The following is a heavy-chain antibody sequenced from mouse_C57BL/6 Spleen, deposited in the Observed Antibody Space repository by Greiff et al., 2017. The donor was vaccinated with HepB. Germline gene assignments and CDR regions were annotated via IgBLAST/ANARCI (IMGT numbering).Heavy chain of an antibody. D-gene: IGHD2-3*01. CDR3: ARLDDGYGGFAY. J-gene: IGHJ3*01. Sequence: VQGVESGPELVKPGASVKISCKASGYSFTSYYIHWVKQRPGQGLEWIGWIYPGSGNTKYNEKFKGKATLTADTSSSTAYMQLSSLTSEDSAVYYCARLDDGYGGFAYWGQGTLVTVSA. CDR2: IYPGSGNT. V-gene: IGHV1-66*01. CDR1: GYSFTSYY.